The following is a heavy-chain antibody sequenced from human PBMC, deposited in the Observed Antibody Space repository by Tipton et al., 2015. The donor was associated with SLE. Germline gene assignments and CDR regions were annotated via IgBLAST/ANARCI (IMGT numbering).Heavy chain of an antibody. Sequence: SLRLSCAASGFTFSSYEMNWVRQAPGRGLEWVSYISSSGSTIYYADSVKGRFTISRDNAKNSLYLQMNSLRAEDTAVYYRARSYCSSTSCQPRDYWGQGTLVTVSS. CDR3: ARSYCSSTSCQPRDY. CDR1: GFTFSSYE. V-gene: IGHV3-48*03. J-gene: IGHJ4*02. D-gene: IGHD2-2*01. CDR2: ISSSGSTI.